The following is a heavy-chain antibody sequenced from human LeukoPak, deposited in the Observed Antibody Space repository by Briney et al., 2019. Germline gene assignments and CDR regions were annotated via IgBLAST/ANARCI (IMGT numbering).Heavy chain of an antibody. CDR1: SDSISGYY. CDR2: IYSSGST. D-gene: IGHD2-21*02. CDR3: ARFAYCGGHCWYYFDY. J-gene: IGHJ4*02. Sequence: SETLSLTCTVSSDSISGYYWSWIRQPPGKGLEWLGYIYSSGSTNYNPSLNSRVTISVDTSKNQFSLKLSSVTAADTAVYYCARFAYCGGHCWYYFDYWGQGTLVTVSS. V-gene: IGHV4-59*13.